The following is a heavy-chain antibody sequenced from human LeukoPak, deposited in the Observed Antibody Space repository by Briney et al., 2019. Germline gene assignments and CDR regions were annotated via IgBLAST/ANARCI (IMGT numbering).Heavy chain of an antibody. CDR3: ARVYGSGYDFRGAFDI. V-gene: IGHV4-59*01. Sequence: SETLSLTCTVSGGSISTYYWTWIRQPPGKGLEWIGYIYYTGSTNYNPSLKSRVTISVDTSKNQFSLKLSSVTAADTAVYYCARVYGSGYDFRGAFDIWGQGTMVTVSS. J-gene: IGHJ3*02. D-gene: IGHD5-12*01. CDR1: GGSISTYY. CDR2: IYYTGST.